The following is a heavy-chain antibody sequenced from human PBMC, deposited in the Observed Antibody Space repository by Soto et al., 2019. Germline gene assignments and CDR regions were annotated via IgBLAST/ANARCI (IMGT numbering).Heavy chain of an antibody. J-gene: IGHJ4*02. CDR2: INSDGSSI. D-gene: IGHD5-12*01. V-gene: IGHV3-74*01. CDR3: TRGASGYGNFDY. CDR1: GFSFSTW. Sequence: EVQLVESGGGVVQPGGSLRLSCAASGFSFSTWMHWVRQAPGKGLVWLSRINSDGSSITYADSVKGRFIVSRDNAKNTLYLQINSLTAEDTAVYYGTRGASGYGNFDYWGQGVILTVSS.